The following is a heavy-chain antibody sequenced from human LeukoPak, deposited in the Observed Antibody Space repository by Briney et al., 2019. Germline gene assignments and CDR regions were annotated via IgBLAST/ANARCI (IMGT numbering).Heavy chain of an antibody. CDR1: GFTFSSYA. D-gene: IGHD1-1*01. Sequence: PGGSLRLSCAASGFTFSSYAMSWVRQAPGKGLEWVSAISGSGGSTYYADSVKGRFTISRDNAKNSLYLQMNSLRAEDTAVYYCARDNALEGEPFDIWGQGTMVTVSS. V-gene: IGHV3-23*01. CDR2: ISGSGGST. J-gene: IGHJ3*02. CDR3: ARDNALEGEPFDI.